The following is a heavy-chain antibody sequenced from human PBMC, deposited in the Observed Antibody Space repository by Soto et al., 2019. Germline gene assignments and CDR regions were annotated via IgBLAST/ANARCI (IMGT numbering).Heavy chain of an antibody. J-gene: IGHJ6*01. D-gene: IGHD3-3*01. Sequence: QVQLVESGGGVVQPGRSLRLSCAASGFTFSSYGMHWVRQAPGKGLEWVAVIWYDGSNKYYADSVKGRFTISRDNSKNTLYLQMNSLRAEDTAVYYCARSSITIFGVVIGLHILGDGMDVW. CDR2: IWYDGSNK. CDR3: ARSSITIFGVVIGLHILGDGMDV. CDR1: GFTFSSYG. V-gene: IGHV3-33*01.